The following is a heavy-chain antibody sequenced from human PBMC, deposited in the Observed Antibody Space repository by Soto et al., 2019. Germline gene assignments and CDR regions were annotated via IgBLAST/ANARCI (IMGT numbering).Heavy chain of an antibody. CDR1: GCTFTKAY. V-gene: IGHV3-15*01. CDR2: IKGSHAGGTT. J-gene: IGHJ4*02. CDR3: ATEGGYPGSNFYGAY. Sequence: VQLVESGGGLVEPGGSMRLSCVASGCTFTKAYMTWVRQAPGKGLEWVGRIKGSHAGGTTDYATSVKGRFTISRDDSKNTLYLQMNSLKTEDTSVYYCATEGGYPGSNFYGAYWGQGTLVTVSS. D-gene: IGHD1-26*01.